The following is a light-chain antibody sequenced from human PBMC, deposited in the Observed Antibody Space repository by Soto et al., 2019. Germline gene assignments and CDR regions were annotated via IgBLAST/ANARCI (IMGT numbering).Light chain of an antibody. CDR1: SSNIGNNS. CDR3: VTWDSGLSAVL. CDR2: DNN. Sequence: QSVLTQPPSVSAAPGQKVTISCSGSSSNIGNNSVSWYQHLPGTAPKFLIYDNNERPSGIPDRFSASKSGTSATLGITGLQTGDEADYYCVTWDSGLSAVLFGGRTKLTVL. V-gene: IGLV1-51*01. J-gene: IGLJ3*02.